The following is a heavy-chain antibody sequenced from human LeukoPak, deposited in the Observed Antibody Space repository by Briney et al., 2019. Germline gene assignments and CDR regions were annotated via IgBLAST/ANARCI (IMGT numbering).Heavy chain of an antibody. CDR1: GFTFSSYA. Sequence: GGSLRLSCAASGFTFSSYAMSWVRQAPGKGLEWVSAISGSGGRTYYADSVKGRFTISRDNSKNSLYLQMNSLRAEDTALYHCARARGTGSWYFSWFDPGGQGTLVTVSS. CDR2: ISGSGGRT. D-gene: IGHD6-13*01. V-gene: IGHV3-23*01. CDR3: ARARGTGSWYFSWFDP. J-gene: IGHJ5*02.